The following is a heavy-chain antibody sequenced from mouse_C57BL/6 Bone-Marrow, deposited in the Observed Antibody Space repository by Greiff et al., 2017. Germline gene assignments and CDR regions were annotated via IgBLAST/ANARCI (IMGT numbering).Heavy chain of an antibody. CDR1: GYSITSGYY. J-gene: IGHJ4*01. D-gene: IGHD2-5*01. CDR2: ISYDGSN. Sequence: DVKLQESGPGLVKPSQSLSLTCSVTGYSITSGYYWNWIRQFPGNKLEWMGYISYDGSNNYNPSLKNRISITRDTSKNQFFLKLNSVTTEDTATYYCARENYSNYEDAMDYWGQGTSVTVSS. CDR3: ARENYSNYEDAMDY. V-gene: IGHV3-6*01.